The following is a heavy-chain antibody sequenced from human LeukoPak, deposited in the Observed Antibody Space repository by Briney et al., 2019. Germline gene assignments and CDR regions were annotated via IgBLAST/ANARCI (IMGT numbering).Heavy chain of an antibody. V-gene: IGHV3-11*04. D-gene: IGHD6-6*01. CDR3: AKDHPRPPGYFDY. CDR2: ISSSGSTI. CDR1: GFTFSDYY. J-gene: IGHJ4*02. Sequence: PGGSLRLSCAASGFTFSDYYMSWIRQAPGKGLEWVSYISSSGSTIYYADSVKGRFTISRDNSKNTLYLQMNSLRAEDTAVYYCAKDHPRPPGYFDYWGQGTLVTVSS.